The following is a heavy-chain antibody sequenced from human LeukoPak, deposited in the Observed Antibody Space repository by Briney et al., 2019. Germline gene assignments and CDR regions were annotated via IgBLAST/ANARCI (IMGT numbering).Heavy chain of an antibody. Sequence: PGGSLRLSCAASGFTFSSYSMNWVRQAPGKGLEWVSYISSSSSTIYYADSVKGRFTVSRDNAKNSLYLQMNSLRAEDTAVYYCARRIRGLAIEMYDAFDIWGQGTMVTVSS. D-gene: IGHD5-24*01. V-gene: IGHV3-48*01. CDR2: ISSSSSTI. CDR3: ARRIRGLAIEMYDAFDI. J-gene: IGHJ3*02. CDR1: GFTFSSYS.